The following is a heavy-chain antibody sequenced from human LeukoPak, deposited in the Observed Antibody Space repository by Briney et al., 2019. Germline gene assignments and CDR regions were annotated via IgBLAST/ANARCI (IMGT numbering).Heavy chain of an antibody. CDR3: AREEGIAVAGTYYYYYYGMDV. Sequence: ASVKVSCKASGYTFTSYAMHWVRQAPGQRLEWMGWINAGNGNTKYSQKFQGRVTITRDTSASTAYMGLSSLRSEDTAVYYCAREEGIAVAGTYYYYYYGMDVWGQGTTVTVSS. CDR1: GYTFTSYA. D-gene: IGHD6-19*01. J-gene: IGHJ6*02. V-gene: IGHV1-3*01. CDR2: INAGNGNT.